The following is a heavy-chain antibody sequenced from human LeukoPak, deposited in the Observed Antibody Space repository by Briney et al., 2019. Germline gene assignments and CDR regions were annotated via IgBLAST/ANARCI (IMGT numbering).Heavy chain of an antibody. CDR3: AKERPQTTSFDY. D-gene: IGHD2/OR15-2a*01. V-gene: IGHV3-23*01. Sequence: GGSLRLSCAASTFSFSTYPMNWVRQAPGKGLEWVSTISGSGGNTYYADSVKGRFTISRDNSKNTLYLQMNSLRAEDTAIYYCAKERPQTTSFDYWGQGTLVTVSS. CDR1: TFSFSTYP. CDR2: ISGSGGNT. J-gene: IGHJ4*02.